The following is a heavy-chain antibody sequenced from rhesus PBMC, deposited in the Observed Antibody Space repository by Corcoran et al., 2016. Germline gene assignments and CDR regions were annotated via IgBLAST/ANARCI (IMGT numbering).Heavy chain of an antibody. D-gene: IGHD4-29*01. J-gene: IGHJ6*01. CDR3: ARDDYGVS. V-gene: IGHV4-106*01. Sequence: QVQLQESGPGLVQPSETLSLTCAVSGGSISDDCYWNWIRQPPGKGLEWIGYIYGSGGGTNSNPSLKNRVTISIDTSKNQFALTLTSVTAADTAVYYCARDDYGVSWGQGVVVTVSS. CDR1: GGSISDDCY. CDR2: IYGSGGGT.